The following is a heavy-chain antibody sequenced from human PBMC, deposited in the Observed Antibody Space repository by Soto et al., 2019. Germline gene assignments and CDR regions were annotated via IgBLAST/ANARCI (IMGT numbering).Heavy chain of an antibody. D-gene: IGHD3-10*01. CDR2: IYYSGST. V-gene: IGHV4-31*03. CDR3: ARDPGHMVRGVATPQSYYYYGMDV. J-gene: IGHJ6*02. CDR1: GGSISSGGYY. Sequence: SETLSLTCTVSGGSISSGGYYWSWIRQHPGKGLEWIGYIYYSGSTYYNPSLKSRVTISVDTSKNQFSLKLSSVTAAPAAVYYCARDPGHMVRGVATPQSYYYYGMDVWGQGTTVTVSS.